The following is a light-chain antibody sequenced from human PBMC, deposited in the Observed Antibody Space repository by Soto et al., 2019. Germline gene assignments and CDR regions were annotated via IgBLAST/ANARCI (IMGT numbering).Light chain of an antibody. CDR3: QQYNSYSLWT. CDR1: QSISSW. CDR2: DAS. V-gene: IGKV1-5*01. J-gene: IGKJ1*01. Sequence: DIQMTQSPSTLSASVGDRVTITCRASQSISSWLAWYQQKPGKAPKLLIYDASSLESGVPSRFSGSGSGTECTLTISSLQPDDFATYSCQQYNSYSLWTFGQGTKVEIK.